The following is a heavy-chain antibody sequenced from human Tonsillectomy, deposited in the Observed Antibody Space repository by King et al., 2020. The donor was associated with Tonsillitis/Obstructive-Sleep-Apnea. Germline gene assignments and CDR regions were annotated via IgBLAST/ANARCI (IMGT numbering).Heavy chain of an antibody. CDR1: GFTFSSYG. D-gene: IGHD3-3*01. Sequence: QVQLVESGGGVVQPGRSLRLSCAASGFTFSSYGMHWVRQAPGKGLEWVAVIWYDGSNKYYADSVKGRFTISRDNSKNTLYLQMNSLRAEDTAVYYCAREGGGEYYDFWSVWIARYSSRDVWGKGTTFTVSS. J-gene: IGHJ6*03. CDR3: AREGGGEYYDFWSVWIARYSSRDV. CDR2: IWYDGSNK. V-gene: IGHV3-33*01.